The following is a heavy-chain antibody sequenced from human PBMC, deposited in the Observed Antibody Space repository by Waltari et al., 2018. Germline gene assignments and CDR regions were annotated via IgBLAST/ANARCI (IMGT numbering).Heavy chain of an antibody. J-gene: IGHJ6*02. V-gene: IGHV3-30*09. D-gene: IGHD3-22*01. CDR1: EFTLSPYA. Sequence: QVQLVESGGGVVQPGGSLRHACAASEFTLSPYATTWVRQAPGKGLEWVAVISYNERNIYYVDSVKGRFAISRDNSKKMLYLQMNSLRAEDTAVYYCARDYCDRTNCHGMDVWGQGTTVTVSS. CDR3: ARDYCDRTNCHGMDV. CDR2: ISYNERNI.